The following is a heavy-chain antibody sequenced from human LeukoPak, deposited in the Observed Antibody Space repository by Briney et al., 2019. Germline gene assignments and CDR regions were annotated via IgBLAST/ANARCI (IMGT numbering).Heavy chain of an antibody. CDR2: ISSSSSTI. CDR3: ARDHILLRGSWPFDP. CDR1: GFTFSSYS. J-gene: IGHJ5*02. D-gene: IGHD1-26*01. Sequence: GGSLRLSCAASGFTFSSYSMNWVRRAPGKGLEWVSYISSSSSTIYYADSVKGRFTISRDNAKNSLYLQMNSLRAEDTAVYYCARDHILLRGSWPFDPWGQGTLVTVSS. V-gene: IGHV3-48*01.